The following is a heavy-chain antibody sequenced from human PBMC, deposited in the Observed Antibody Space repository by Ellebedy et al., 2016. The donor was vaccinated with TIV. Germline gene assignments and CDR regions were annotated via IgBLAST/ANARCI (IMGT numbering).Heavy chain of an antibody. CDR3: ARDRTTVVTHFDY. J-gene: IGHJ4*02. Sequence: AASVKVSCKASRYTFTSYGISWVRQAPGQGLEWMGWISAYNGNTNYAQKLQGRVTMTTDTSTSTAYMELRSLRSEDTAVYYCARDRTTVVTHFDYWGQGTLVTVSS. CDR1: RYTFTSYG. V-gene: IGHV1-18*01. CDR2: ISAYNGNT. D-gene: IGHD4-23*01.